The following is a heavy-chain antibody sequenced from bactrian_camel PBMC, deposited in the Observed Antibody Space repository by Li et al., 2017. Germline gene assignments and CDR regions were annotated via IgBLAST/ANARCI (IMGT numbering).Heavy chain of an antibody. CDR1: GFTFSSYA. V-gene: IGHV3S42*01. CDR3: AKHGGWYGLWKWEYDY. Sequence: EVQLVESGGGLVQPGGSLRLSCAASGFTFSSYAMSWVRQAPGKEREGIAVIDGGNSTSVADSVKGRFTISRDNAKNTLYLQLNNLKTEDTAMYYCAKHGGWYGLWKWEYDYWGQGTQVTVS. J-gene: IGHJ4*01. CDR2: IDGGNST. D-gene: IGHD6*01.